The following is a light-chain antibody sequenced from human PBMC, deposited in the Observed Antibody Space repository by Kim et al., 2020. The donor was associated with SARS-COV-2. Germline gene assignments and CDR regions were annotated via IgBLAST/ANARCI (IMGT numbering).Light chain of an antibody. CDR3: QKCDSAPWT. V-gene: IGKV1-27*01. CDR1: QDISNY. CDR2: AAS. Sequence: DIQMTQSPSSLSASVGDRVTITCRASQDISNYLAWFQLKPGKAPKLLIYAASALQPGVPSRFSGSGSGTDFTLTVTSLQPEDVATYYSQKCDSAPWTFGQRTKVDIK. J-gene: IGKJ1*01.